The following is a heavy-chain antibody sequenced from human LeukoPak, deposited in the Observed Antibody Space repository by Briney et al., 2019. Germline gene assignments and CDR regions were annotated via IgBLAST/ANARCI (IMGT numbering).Heavy chain of an antibody. CDR1: GYTFTSYY. Sequence: GASVKVSCKASGYTFTSYYMHWVRQAPGQGLEWMGIINPSGGSTSYAQEFQGRVTMTRDMSTSTVYMELSSLRSEDTAVYYCARAAEVGARADAFDIWGQGTMVTVSS. CDR3: ARAAEVGARADAFDI. J-gene: IGHJ3*02. D-gene: IGHD1-26*01. CDR2: INPSGGST. V-gene: IGHV1-46*01.